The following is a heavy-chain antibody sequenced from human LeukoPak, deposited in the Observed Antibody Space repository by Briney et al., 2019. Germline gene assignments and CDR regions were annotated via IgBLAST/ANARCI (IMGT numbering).Heavy chain of an antibody. CDR2: INHSGST. J-gene: IGHJ4*02. D-gene: IGHD2-2*01. CDR3: ARVSNNCSSTSCYAADFDY. CDR1: GGSLSGNY. V-gene: IGHV4-34*01. Sequence: PSETLSLTCAVSGGSLSGNYWSWIRQPPGKGLEWIGEINHSGSTNYNPSLKSRVTISVDTSKNQFSLKLSSVTAADTAVYYCARVSNNCSSTSCYAADFDYWGQGTLVTVSS.